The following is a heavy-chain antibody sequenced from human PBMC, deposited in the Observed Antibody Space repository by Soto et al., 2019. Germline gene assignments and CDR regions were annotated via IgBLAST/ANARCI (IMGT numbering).Heavy chain of an antibody. V-gene: IGHV3-74*01. D-gene: IGHD3-9*01. J-gene: IGHJ4*02. CDR2: ISSDGSTT. CDR1: GFSFRSYW. CDR3: AREYYGVLTGYYNDF. Sequence: EVQLVESGGDLVQSGGSLGLSCAASGFSFRSYWMHWVRQAPGKGLVWVARISSDGSTTTYADSASGRFIISRDNDANILYLQTSSLRAEDTAVYYCAREYYGVLTGYYNDFWGQGTLVTVSS.